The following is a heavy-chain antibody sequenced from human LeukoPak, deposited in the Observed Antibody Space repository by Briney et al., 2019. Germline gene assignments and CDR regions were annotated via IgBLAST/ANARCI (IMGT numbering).Heavy chain of an antibody. J-gene: IGHJ4*02. CDR2: IYYSGST. V-gene: IGHV4-61*01. Sequence: SETLSLTCTVSGGSVSSGSYYWSWVRQPPGKGLEWIGYIYYSGSTNYNPSLKSRVTISVDTSKNQFSLKLSSVTAADTAVYYCARVNVGYNYTGDYWGQGTLVTVSS. CDR3: ARVNVGYNYTGDY. CDR1: GGSVSSGSYY. D-gene: IGHD5-24*01.